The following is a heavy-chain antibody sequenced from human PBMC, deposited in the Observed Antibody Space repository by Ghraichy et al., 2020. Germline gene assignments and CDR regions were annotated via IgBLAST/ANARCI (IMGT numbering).Heavy chain of an antibody. CDR3: AKGGLLVDYYGSGSYYSDYYYYGMDV. CDR1: GFTFSSYG. D-gene: IGHD3-10*01. Sequence: GGSLRLSCAASGFTFSSYGMHWVRQAPGKGLEWVAVISYDGSNKYYADSVKGRFTISRDNSKNTLCLQMNSLRAEDTAVYYCAKGGLLVDYYGSGSYYSDYYYYGMDVWGQGTTVTVSS. CDR2: ISYDGSNK. J-gene: IGHJ6*02. V-gene: IGHV3-30*18.